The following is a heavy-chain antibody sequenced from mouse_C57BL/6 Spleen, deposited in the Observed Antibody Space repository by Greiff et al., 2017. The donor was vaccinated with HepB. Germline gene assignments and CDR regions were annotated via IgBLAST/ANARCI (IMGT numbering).Heavy chain of an antibody. CDR3: RGGNYSWFAY. CDR1: GYTFTDYE. CDR2: IDPETGGT. V-gene: IGHV1-15*01. Sequence: LQESGAELVRPGASVTLSCKASGYTFTDYEMHWVKQTPVHGLEWIGAIDPETGGTAYNQKFKGKAILTADKSSSTAYMELRSLTSEDSAVYYCRGGNYSWFAYWGQGTLVTVSA. J-gene: IGHJ3*01. D-gene: IGHD2-1*01.